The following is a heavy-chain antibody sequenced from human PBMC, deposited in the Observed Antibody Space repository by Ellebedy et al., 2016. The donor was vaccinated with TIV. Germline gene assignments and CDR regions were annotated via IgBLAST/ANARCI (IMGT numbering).Heavy chain of an antibody. CDR1: GFTFSSYA. CDR2: ISYDGSNK. Sequence: GESLKISXAASGFTFSSYAMHWVRQAPGKGLEWVAVISYDGSNKYYADSVKGRFTISRDNSKNTLYLQMNSLRAEDTAVYYCARAGADDYYYGMDVWGQGTTVTVSS. V-gene: IGHV3-30*04. CDR3: ARAGADDYYYGMDV. J-gene: IGHJ6*02. D-gene: IGHD7-27*01.